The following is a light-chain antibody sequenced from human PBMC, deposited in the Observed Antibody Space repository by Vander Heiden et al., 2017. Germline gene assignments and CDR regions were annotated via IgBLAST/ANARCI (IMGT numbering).Light chain of an antibody. CDR1: NIGSKS. CDR2: DDS. Sequence: SYVLTQPPSVSVAPGQTARITCGGNNIGSKSVHWYQQKPGQAPVLVFYDDSDRPAAIPERFSGSNSGTTATLTISRGEAGDEDDYYCQVWDSSSVVFGGGTKLTVL. J-gene: IGLJ2*01. V-gene: IGLV3-21*02. CDR3: QVWDSSSVV.